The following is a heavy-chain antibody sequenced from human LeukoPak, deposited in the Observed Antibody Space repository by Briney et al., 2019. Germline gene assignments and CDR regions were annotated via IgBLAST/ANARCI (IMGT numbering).Heavy chain of an antibody. Sequence: GESLKISCKGSGYSFTSYWIGWVRQMPGKGMEWMGIIYPGDSDTRYSPSFQGQVTISADKSISTAYLQWSSLKASDTAMYYCASRRDCSSTSCFHNWFDPWGQGTLVAVSS. D-gene: IGHD2-2*01. CDR2: IYPGDSDT. J-gene: IGHJ5*02. CDR3: ASRRDCSSTSCFHNWFDP. V-gene: IGHV5-51*01. CDR1: GYSFTSYW.